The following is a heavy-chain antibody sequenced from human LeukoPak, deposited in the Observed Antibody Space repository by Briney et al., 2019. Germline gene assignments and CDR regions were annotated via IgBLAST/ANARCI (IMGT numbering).Heavy chain of an antibody. CDR3: ARDWEDNSGYHQLGFGP. Sequence: YYSGSTYYNPSLKSRVTISVDTSKNQFSLELSSVTAADTAMYYCARDWEDNSGYHQLGFGPWGQGTLVTVSS. D-gene: IGHD3-22*01. V-gene: IGHV4-39*07. J-gene: IGHJ5*02. CDR2: YYSGST.